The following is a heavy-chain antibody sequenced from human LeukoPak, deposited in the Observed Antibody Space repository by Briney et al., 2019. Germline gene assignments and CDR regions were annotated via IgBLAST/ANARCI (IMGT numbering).Heavy chain of an antibody. J-gene: IGHJ4*02. CDR3: AKGDVDSPMNFYH. V-gene: IGHV3-43*01. CDR2: INWDGGST. D-gene: IGHD5-18*01. CDR1: GFMFDDYT. Sequence: PGGSLRLSCAASGFMFDDYTMHWVRQAPGKGLEWVSLINWDGGSTYYAGSVKGRFTISRDNSKNSLYLQMNSLRTEDTAFYYCAKGDVDSPMNFYHWGQGTLVTVSS.